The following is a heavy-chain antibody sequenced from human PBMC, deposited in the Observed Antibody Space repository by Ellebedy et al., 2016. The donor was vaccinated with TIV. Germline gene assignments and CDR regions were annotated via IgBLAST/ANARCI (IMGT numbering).Heavy chain of an antibody. V-gene: IGHV3-48*01. Sequence: GESLKISCAASGFTFSSYSMNWVRQAPGKGLEWVSYISSSSSTIYYADSVKGRFTISRDNAKNSLYLQMNSLRAEDTAVYYCARDMAVLMVYDWGQGTLVTVSS. CDR3: ARDMAVLMVYD. CDR1: GFTFSSYS. CDR2: ISSSSSTI. D-gene: IGHD2-8*01. J-gene: IGHJ4*02.